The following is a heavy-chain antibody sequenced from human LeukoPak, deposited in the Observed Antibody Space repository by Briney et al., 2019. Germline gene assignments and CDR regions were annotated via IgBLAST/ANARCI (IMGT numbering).Heavy chain of an antibody. CDR1: GFTFSSYW. V-gene: IGHV3-23*01. J-gene: IGHJ4*02. Sequence: GGSLRLSCAASGFTFSSYWMSWVRQAPGKGLEWVSAISGSGGSTYYADSVKGRFTISRDNSKNTLYLQMNSLRAEDTAVYYCAKGHGEGDYYFDYWGQGTLVTVSS. D-gene: IGHD2-21*01. CDR2: ISGSGGST. CDR3: AKGHGEGDYYFDY.